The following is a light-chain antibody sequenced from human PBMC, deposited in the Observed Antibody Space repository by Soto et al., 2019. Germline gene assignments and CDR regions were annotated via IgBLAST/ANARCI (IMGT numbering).Light chain of an antibody. CDR3: QQYCGSALYT. Sequence: EIVLTQSPGTMSLSPGERATLSCRASQSVSSSYLAWYQQKPGQAPKLLIYGASSRATGIPDRFSGSGSGTDFTLTISRLEPEDVAVFYCQQYCGSALYTFGQGTKLEIK. CDR1: QSVSSSY. V-gene: IGKV3-20*01. J-gene: IGKJ2*01. CDR2: GAS.